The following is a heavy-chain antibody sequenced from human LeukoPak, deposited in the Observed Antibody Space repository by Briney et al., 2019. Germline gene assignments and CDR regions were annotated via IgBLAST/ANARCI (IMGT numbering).Heavy chain of an antibody. D-gene: IGHD6-13*01. J-gene: IGHJ2*01. CDR3: ARAAGRHWYFDL. Sequence: PSETLSLTCIVSGGSISSYYWSWIRQPPGKGLEWIGYIYYSGSTNYNPSLKSRVTISVDTSENQFSLKLSSVTAADTAVYYCARAAGRHWYFDLWGRGTLVTVSS. V-gene: IGHV4-59*01. CDR2: IYYSGST. CDR1: GGSISSYY.